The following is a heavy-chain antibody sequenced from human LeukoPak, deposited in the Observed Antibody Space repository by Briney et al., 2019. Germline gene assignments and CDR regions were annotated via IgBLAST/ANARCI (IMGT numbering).Heavy chain of an antibody. CDR3: ARVPGDSDAFDI. V-gene: IGHV4-30-2*01. CDR1: GGSISSGGYS. D-gene: IGHD4-17*01. J-gene: IGHJ3*02. Sequence: SEPLSLTCAVSGGSISSGGYSWSWIRQPPGKGLEWIGYIYHSGSTYYNPSLPSRVTISVDRSKNQCSLKLSSVTAADTAVYYCARVPGDSDAFDIWGQGTMVTVSS. CDR2: IYHSGST.